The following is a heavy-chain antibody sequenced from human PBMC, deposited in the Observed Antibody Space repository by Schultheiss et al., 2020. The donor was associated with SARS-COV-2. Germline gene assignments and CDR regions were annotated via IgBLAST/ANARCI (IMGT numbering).Heavy chain of an antibody. V-gene: IGHV4-59*08. J-gene: IGHJ6*02. CDR2: IYYSGST. CDR1: GGSISSYY. D-gene: IGHD3-3*01. Sequence: SETLSLTCTVSGGSISSYYWSWIRQSPGKGLEWIGYIYYSGSTNYNPSLKSRVTISVDTSKNQFSLKLSSVTAADTAVYYCARLSPYYDFWSGYQGPYYYGMDVWGQGTTVTVSS. CDR3: ARLSPYYDFWSGYQGPYYYGMDV.